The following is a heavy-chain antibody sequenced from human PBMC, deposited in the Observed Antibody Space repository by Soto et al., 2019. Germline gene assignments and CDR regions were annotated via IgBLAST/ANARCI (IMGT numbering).Heavy chain of an antibody. D-gene: IGHD3-16*01. CDR3: ARERAPGGVHD. V-gene: IGHV4-59*01. CDR2: IYSSGNT. J-gene: IGHJ4*02. CDR1: GGSISGYY. Sequence: QVQLQESGPGPVKPAETLSLTCSVSGGSISGYYWHWIRQSPGKRLEWIGYIYSSGNTNYNPSLKSRATISADTSKNQFSLRLTSVTAADPAVYFCARERAPGGVHDWGQGSLVIVSS.